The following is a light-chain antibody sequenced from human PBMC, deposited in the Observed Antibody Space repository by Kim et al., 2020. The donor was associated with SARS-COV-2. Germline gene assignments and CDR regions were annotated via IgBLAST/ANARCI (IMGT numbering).Light chain of an antibody. Sequence: QSALTQPASVSGSPGQSITISCTGTSSDVGGYNYVSWYQQHPGKAPKLMIYDVSNRPSGVYNRFSGSKSGNTAFLTISVLQAEDEADYYCSSYTSSSTWVFGGGTKLTVL. J-gene: IGLJ3*02. CDR2: DVS. CDR1: SSDVGGYNY. V-gene: IGLV2-14*03. CDR3: SSYTSSSTWV.